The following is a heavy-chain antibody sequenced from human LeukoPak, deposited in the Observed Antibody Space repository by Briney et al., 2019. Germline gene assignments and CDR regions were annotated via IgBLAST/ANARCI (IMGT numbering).Heavy chain of an antibody. J-gene: IGHJ3*02. CDR1: GYTFTSYG. Sequence: GASVKVSCKASGYTFTSYGISWVRQAPGQGLEWMGGIIPIFGTANYAQKFQGRVTITADKSTSTAYMELSSLRSEDTAVYYCARGIAVAGTRAFDIWGQGTMVTVSS. CDR2: IIPIFGTA. D-gene: IGHD6-19*01. V-gene: IGHV1-69*06. CDR3: ARGIAVAGTRAFDI.